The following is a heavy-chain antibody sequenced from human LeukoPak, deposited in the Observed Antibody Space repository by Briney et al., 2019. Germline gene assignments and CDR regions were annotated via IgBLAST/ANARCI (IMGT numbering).Heavy chain of an antibody. D-gene: IGHD3-3*01. CDR3: ARDDRVTIFGPYGMDV. J-gene: IGHJ6*02. CDR1: GYTFTGYY. CDR2: INPNSGGT. Sequence: ASVKVSCKASGYTFTGYYMHWVRQAPGQGLEWMGWINPNSGGTNYAQKFQGRVTMTRDTSISTAYMVLSRLRSDDTAVYYCARDDRVTIFGPYGMDVWGQGTTVTVSS. V-gene: IGHV1-2*02.